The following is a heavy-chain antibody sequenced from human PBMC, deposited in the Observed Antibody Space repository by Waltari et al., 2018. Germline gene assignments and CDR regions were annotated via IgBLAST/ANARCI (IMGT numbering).Heavy chain of an antibody. D-gene: IGHD5-12*01. Sequence: QLQLQESGPRLVRPSETLSLICRVSGVSITSNRHYWAWIRQSPGQGLEWIGTVSYSGTTYPSPSLKSRVSVSRDSSKNQVSLILCSVTAADMAVYYCATYIGASVGTAAFDVWGQGTMVTVSS. CDR3: ATYIGASVGTAAFDV. V-gene: IGHV4-39*01. CDR1: GVSITSNRHY. CDR2: VSYSGTT. J-gene: IGHJ3*01.